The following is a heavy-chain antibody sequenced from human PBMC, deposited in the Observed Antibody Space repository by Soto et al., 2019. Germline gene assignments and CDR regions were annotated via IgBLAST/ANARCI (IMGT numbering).Heavy chain of an antibody. CDR1: GGSISSHY. V-gene: IGHV4-59*11. Sequence: QVQLQESGPGLVKPSETLSLTCSVSGGSISSHYWSWIRQSPGKGLEWIGNINDSGSTNYNPSLKSRVTIAGDTSKNQLSLKLRSVTAADTAVYYCARGGGSSNVWGQGTLVTVSS. J-gene: IGHJ4*02. CDR2: INDSGST. D-gene: IGHD2-2*01. CDR3: ARGGGSSNV.